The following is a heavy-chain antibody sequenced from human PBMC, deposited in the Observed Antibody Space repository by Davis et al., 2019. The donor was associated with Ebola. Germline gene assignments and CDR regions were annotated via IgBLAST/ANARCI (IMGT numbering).Heavy chain of an antibody. D-gene: IGHD1-14*01. CDR1: GGSLSGYY. CDR2: INQYGNT. CDR3: ATNTTSKGFDI. Sequence: PSETLSLTCAVSGGSLSGYYWSWIRHSPGKGIEWIGEINQYGNTNYNPSLKSRVTMSVDTSTNQFSLKLRSVTPADTTTYFCATNTTSKGFDIWGQGTSVAVSS. J-gene: IGHJ3*02. V-gene: IGHV4-34*01.